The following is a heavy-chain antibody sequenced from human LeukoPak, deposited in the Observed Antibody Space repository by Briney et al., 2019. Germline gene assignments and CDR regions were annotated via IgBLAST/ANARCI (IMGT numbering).Heavy chain of an antibody. CDR2: IVSSGSVK. D-gene: IGHD3-10*01. Sequence: GGSLRLSXTVSEFTFSDYYMSWIRQAPGKGLEWVSYIVSSGSVKYYADSVKGRFTISRDNAKNSLYLQMNSLRAEDTAVYYCARDGSGSYSASFDYWGQGTLVTVSS. V-gene: IGHV3-11*04. CDR1: EFTFSDYY. CDR3: ARDGSGSYSASFDY. J-gene: IGHJ4*02.